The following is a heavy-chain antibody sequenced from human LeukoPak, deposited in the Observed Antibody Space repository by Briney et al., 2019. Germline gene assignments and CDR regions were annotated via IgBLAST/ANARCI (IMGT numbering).Heavy chain of an antibody. D-gene: IGHD1-26*01. J-gene: IGHJ4*02. CDR3: ALGGPTRGTLDY. Sequence: PGGSLRLSCAASGFAFSSYGMYWVRQTPDKGLEWVAYLRKDGTYSNYADSVRGRFTISRDNSKNTLDLQMSSLRVEDTAVYYWALGGPTRGTLDYWGQGTLVTVSS. V-gene: IGHV3-30*02. CDR1: GFAFSSYG. CDR2: LRKDGTYS.